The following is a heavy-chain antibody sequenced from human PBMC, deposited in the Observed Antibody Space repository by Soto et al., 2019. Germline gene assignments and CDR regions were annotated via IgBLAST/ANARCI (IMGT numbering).Heavy chain of an antibody. Sequence: GASVKVSCKASGYTFTGYYMHWVRQAPGQGLEWMGWINPNSGGTNYAQKFQGRVTMTRNTSISTAYMELSSLRSEDTAVYYCARTLYGDNVAYWGQGTLVTVS. D-gene: IGHD4-17*01. J-gene: IGHJ4*02. CDR2: INPNSGGT. CDR1: GYTFTGYY. V-gene: IGHV1-2*02. CDR3: ARTLYGDNVAY.